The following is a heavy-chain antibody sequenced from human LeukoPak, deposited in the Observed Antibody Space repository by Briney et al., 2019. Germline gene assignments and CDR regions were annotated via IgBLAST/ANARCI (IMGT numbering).Heavy chain of an antibody. CDR2: IYYSGST. V-gene: IGHV4-39*07. J-gene: IGHJ3*02. CDR3: ARRYSGSYRRAFDI. CDR1: GGSISSSSYY. Sequence: SETLSLTCTVSGGSISSSSYYWGWIRQPPGKGLEWIGSIYYSGSTNYNPSLKSRVTISVDTSKNQFSLKLSSVTAADTAVYYCARRYSGSYRRAFDIWGQGTMVTVSS. D-gene: IGHD1-26*01.